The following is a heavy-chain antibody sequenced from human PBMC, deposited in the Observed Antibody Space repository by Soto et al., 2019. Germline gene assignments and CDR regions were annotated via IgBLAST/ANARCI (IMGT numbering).Heavy chain of an antibody. CDR3: ATSYGSGYRAFDF. J-gene: IGHJ4*02. CDR1: GDTFNFYS. Sequence: QVQLVQSGAEVKRPGSSVKVSCKASGDTFNFYSINWVRQAPGLGLEWMGRVNPILSISNYAQRFQGRVTMNADKSTSTAYMELSGLRSEDTAIYYCATSYGSGYRAFDFWGQGALVTVSS. D-gene: IGHD3-10*01. CDR2: VNPILSIS. V-gene: IGHV1-69*04.